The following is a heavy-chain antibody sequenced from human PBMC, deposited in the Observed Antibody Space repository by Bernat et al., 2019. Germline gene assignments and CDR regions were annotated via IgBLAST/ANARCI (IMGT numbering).Heavy chain of an antibody. J-gene: IGHJ3*02. CDR3: ARDRTYSSGWYGSGDAFDI. CDR1: GFTFSSYE. CDR2: ISNSGSTI. V-gene: IGHV3-48*03. Sequence: EVQLVESGGGLVQPGGSLRLSCAASGFTFSSYEMNWVRQAPGKGLVWVSYISNSGSTIYYADSVKGRFTISRDNAKNSLYLQMNSLRAEDTAVYYCARDRTYSSGWYGSGDAFDIWGQGTMVTVSS. D-gene: IGHD6-19*01.